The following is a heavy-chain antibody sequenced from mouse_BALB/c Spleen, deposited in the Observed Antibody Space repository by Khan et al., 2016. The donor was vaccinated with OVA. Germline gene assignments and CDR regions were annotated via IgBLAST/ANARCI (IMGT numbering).Heavy chain of an antibody. CDR3: TRSYFNGYYFDQ. CDR1: GFTFSSFG. V-gene: IGHV5-17*02. CDR2: ISGDSHTT. D-gene: IGHD1-1*01. Sequence: EVELVESGGDLVQPGGSRKLSCVASGFTFSSFGMHWIRQAPEKGLEWVAYISGDSHTTYYADTVKGRFTISRDNPKNTLFLQMNSLSTEDMAMYYCTRSYFNGYYFDQWGQGTALTVSS. J-gene: IGHJ2*01.